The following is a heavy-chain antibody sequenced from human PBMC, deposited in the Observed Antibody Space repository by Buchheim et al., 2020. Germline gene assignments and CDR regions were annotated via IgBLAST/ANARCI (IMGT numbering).Heavy chain of an antibody. J-gene: IGHJ4*02. Sequence: QVQLQESGPGLVKPSETLSLTCTVSGGAISSYYWSWIRQSPGKGLEWIGYVYHDGSTSYNAALKGRVTMSVETSKNRFSLKLTSVTAADTAVYYCARGFSAYDLYFDYWGQGT. CDR2: VYHDGST. D-gene: IGHD5-12*01. V-gene: IGHV4-59*01. CDR3: ARGFSAYDLYFDY. CDR1: GGAISSYY.